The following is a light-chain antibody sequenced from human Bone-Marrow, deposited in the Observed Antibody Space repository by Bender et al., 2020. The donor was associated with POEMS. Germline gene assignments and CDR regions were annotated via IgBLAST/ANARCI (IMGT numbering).Light chain of an antibody. Sequence: QSVLTQPPSVSGAPGQRVTISCTGSSSNTGSGYDINWYQHLPGTAPKLLIYGYNNRPSGVPDRFSGSKSGTSASLAISGLHSDDEADYYCSAWDDSLNSPLFGGGTKLTVL. V-gene: IGLV1-50*01. J-gene: IGLJ3*02. CDR1: SSNTGSGYD. CDR3: SAWDDSLNSPL. CDR2: GYN.